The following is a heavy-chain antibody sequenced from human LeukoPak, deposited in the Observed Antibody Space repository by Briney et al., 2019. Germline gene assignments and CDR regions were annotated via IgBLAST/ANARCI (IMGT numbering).Heavy chain of an antibody. D-gene: IGHD3-3*01. J-gene: IGHJ4*02. CDR1: GGSISSYY. CDR2: IYYSGST. V-gene: IGHV4-59*01. CDR3: ARESRSYGRSGSDY. Sequence: PSETLSLTCTVSGGSISSYYWSWIRQPPGKGLEWIGYIYYSGSTNYNPSLKSRVSISVDTSKNQFSLKLSSVTAADTAVYYCARESRSYGRSGSDYWGQGTLVTVSS.